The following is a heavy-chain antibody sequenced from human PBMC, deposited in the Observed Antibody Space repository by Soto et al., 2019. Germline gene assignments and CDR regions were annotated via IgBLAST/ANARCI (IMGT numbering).Heavy chain of an antibody. CDR1: GGSISSYY. V-gene: IGHV4-59*01. Sequence: PSETLSLTCTVSGGSISSYYWSWIRQPPGKGLEWIGYIYYSGSTNYNPSLKSRVTISVDTSKNQFSLKLSSVTAADTAVYYCARVGYSSSSYYYHYYLYVSGQGTSDTV. CDR3: ARVGYSSSSYYYHYYLYV. D-gene: IGHD6-6*01. J-gene: IGHJ6*03. CDR2: IYYSGST.